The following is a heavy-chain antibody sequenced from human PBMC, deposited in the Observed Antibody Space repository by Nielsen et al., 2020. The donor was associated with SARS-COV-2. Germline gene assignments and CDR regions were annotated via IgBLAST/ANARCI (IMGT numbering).Heavy chain of an antibody. J-gene: IGHJ4*02. V-gene: IGHV3-9*01. Sequence: GGSLRLSCAASGFIFDDYAMHWVRQAPGKGLEWVSGISWNSGSIGYADSVKGRFTISRDNAKNSLYLQMNSLRAEDTALYYCVIKWGGSYPFDYWGQGTLVTVSS. CDR1: GFIFDDYA. CDR2: ISWNSGSI. D-gene: IGHD1-26*01. CDR3: VIKWGGSYPFDY.